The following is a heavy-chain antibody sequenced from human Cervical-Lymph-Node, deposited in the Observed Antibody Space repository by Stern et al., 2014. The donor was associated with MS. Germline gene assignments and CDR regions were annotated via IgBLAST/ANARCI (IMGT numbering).Heavy chain of an antibody. J-gene: IGHJ4*02. CDR3: ARVESGSYFGLLDS. V-gene: IGHV4-30-4*08. D-gene: IGHD1-26*01. CDR2: IYYTGKT. Sequence: QVQLQESGPGLVKPSQTLSLTCTVSAGSISTSDYYWSWIRQLPGKGLEXIGYIYYTGKTYYNPSLKSRLSLSIDTSEKQFSLKLRSVTAADTAVYYCARVESGSYFGLLDSWGQGTLVTVSS. CDR1: AGSISTSDYY.